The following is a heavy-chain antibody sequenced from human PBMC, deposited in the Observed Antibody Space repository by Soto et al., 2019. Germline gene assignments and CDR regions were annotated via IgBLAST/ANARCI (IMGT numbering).Heavy chain of an antibody. V-gene: IGHV4-59*12. D-gene: IGHD2-8*02. Sequence: SETLSLTCTVSGGSISNYYWSWIRQPPGKGLEWIGCIFYSGSTNYSPSLRSRVTISVDTSKNQFSLKLTSVTAADTAVYYCARDKITGLFDYWGQGTLVTVSS. CDR3: ARDKITGLFDY. J-gene: IGHJ4*02. CDR1: GGSISNYY. CDR2: IFYSGST.